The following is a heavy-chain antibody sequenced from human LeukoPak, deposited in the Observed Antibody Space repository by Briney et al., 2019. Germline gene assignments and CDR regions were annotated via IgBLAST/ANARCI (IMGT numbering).Heavy chain of an antibody. J-gene: IGHJ6*03. CDR3: ARDLLWFGESLNYMDV. CDR1: GYTFTSYD. D-gene: IGHD3-10*01. Sequence: ASVKVSCKASGYTFTSYDINWVRQATGQGLEWMGWMKPNSGNTGYAQKFPGRVTMTRNTSISTAYMELSSLRSEDTAVYYCARDLLWFGESLNYMDVWGKGTTVTISS. V-gene: IGHV1-8*01. CDR2: MKPNSGNT.